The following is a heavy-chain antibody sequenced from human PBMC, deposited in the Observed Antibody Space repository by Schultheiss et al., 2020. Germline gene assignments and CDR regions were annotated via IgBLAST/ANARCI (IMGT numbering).Heavy chain of an antibody. J-gene: IGHJ3*02. CDR1: GFTFSSFT. V-gene: IGHV3-66*01. CDR3: ARDRITRVPWDSGRAFDI. CDR2: IYSGGST. D-gene: IGHD3-10*01. Sequence: WGSLRLSCAASGFTFSSFTMSWVRQAPGKGLEWVSVIYSGGSTYYADSVKGRFTISRDNSKNTLYLQMNSLRAEDTAVYYCARDRITRVPWDSGRAFDIWGPGAMGTVSS.